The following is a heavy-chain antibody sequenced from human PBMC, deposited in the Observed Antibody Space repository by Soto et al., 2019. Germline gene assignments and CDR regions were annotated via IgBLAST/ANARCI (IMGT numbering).Heavy chain of an antibody. Sequence: QLQLQESGPGLVRPSQTLALTCTVSGGSISSNGYYWGWVRQPPGKGLEWIGSIYYSGNTYYTPSLTSRVTISVDTSKNQCALRLTSVTATDTAVYFCVRHRPNSWRDVLDAFQIWGQGTLVTVSS. J-gene: IGHJ3*02. D-gene: IGHD2-21*01. CDR3: VRHRPNSWRDVLDAFQI. CDR1: GGSISSNGYY. V-gene: IGHV4-39*01. CDR2: IYYSGNT.